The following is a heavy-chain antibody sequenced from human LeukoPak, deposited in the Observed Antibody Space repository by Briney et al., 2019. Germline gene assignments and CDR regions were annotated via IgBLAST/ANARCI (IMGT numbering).Heavy chain of an antibody. CDR3: ARSRGHFWSGSYYFDY. D-gene: IGHD3-3*02. CDR1: GGSISSYY. V-gene: IGHV4-4*07. Sequence: SETLSPTCTVSGGSISSYYWSWIRQPAGKGLEWIGRIYTSGSTNYNPSLKSRVTMSVDTSKNQFSLKLSSVTAADTAVYYCARSRGHFWSGSYYFDYWGQGTLVTVSS. CDR2: IYTSGST. J-gene: IGHJ4*02.